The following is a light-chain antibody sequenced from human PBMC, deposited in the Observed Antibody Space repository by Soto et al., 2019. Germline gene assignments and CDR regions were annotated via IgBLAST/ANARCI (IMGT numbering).Light chain of an antibody. CDR1: SGHSSYA. J-gene: IGLJ3*02. CDR3: QAWGTGLLV. CDR2: LNSDGSH. V-gene: IGLV4-69*01. Sequence: QPVLTQSPSASASLGASVKLTCTLSSGHSSYAIAWHQQQPEKGPRYLMKLNSDGSHSKGDGIPDRFSGSSSGAERYLTSSSLQAEDEADYYCQAWGTGLLVFGGGTQLTVL.